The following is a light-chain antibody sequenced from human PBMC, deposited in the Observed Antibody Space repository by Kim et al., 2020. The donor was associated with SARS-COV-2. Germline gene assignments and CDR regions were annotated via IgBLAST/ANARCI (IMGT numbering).Light chain of an antibody. V-gene: IGLV2-18*02. J-gene: IGLJ2*01. CDR2: EVN. Sequence: QSALTQPPSVSGSPGQSVTISCTGTSSDIGSYTRVSWYQQPPGTAPKLMIYEVNNRPSGVPNRFSVSKSGNTASLTISELQAEDEADYYCSSSANSSTLVFGGGTQLTVL. CDR1: SSDIGSYTR. CDR3: SSSANSSTLV.